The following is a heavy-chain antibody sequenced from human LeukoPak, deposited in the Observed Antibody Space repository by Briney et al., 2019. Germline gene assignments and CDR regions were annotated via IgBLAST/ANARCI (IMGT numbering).Heavy chain of an antibody. J-gene: IGHJ4*02. CDR1: GFTFDDYA. V-gene: IGHV3-9*03. D-gene: IGHD3-22*01. CDR3: AKDTDYDSSGGFDY. CDR2: ISWNSGSI. Sequence: GGSLRLSCAASGFTFDDYAMHWVRQAPGKGLEWVSGISWNSGSIGYADSVKGRFTISRGNAKNSLYLQMNSLRAEDMALYYCAKDTDYDSSGGFDYWGQGTLVTVSS.